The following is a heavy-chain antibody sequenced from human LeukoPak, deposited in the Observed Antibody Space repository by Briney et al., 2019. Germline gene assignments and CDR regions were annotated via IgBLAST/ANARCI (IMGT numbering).Heavy chain of an antibody. Sequence: SQTLSLTCTVSGGSISSGGYYWSWIRQPPGKGLEWIGYIYHSGSTYYNPSLKSRVTISVDRSKNQFSLKLSSVTAADTAVYYCARVLATAMVTRIYYFDYWGQGTLVTVSS. CDR1: GGSISSGGYY. CDR2: IYHSGST. CDR3: ARVLATAMVTRIYYFDY. J-gene: IGHJ4*02. D-gene: IGHD5-18*01. V-gene: IGHV4-30-2*01.